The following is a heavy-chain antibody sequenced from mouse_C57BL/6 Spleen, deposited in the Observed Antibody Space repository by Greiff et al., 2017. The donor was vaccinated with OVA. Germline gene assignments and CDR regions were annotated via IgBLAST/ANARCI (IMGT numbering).Heavy chain of an antibody. V-gene: IGHV1-26*01. Sequence: EVQLQQSGPELVKPGASVKISCKASGYTFTDYYMNWVKQSHGKSLEWIGDINPNNGGTSYNQKFKGKATLTVAKSSSTAYMELRSLTSEDSAVDYCARAYYYGSDWYFDVWGTGTTVTVSS. D-gene: IGHD1-1*01. CDR3: ARAYYYGSDWYFDV. CDR1: GYTFTDYY. J-gene: IGHJ1*03. CDR2: INPNNGGT.